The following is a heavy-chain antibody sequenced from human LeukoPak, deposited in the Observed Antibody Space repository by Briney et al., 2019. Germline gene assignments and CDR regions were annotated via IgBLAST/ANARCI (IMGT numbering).Heavy chain of an antibody. CDR2: IWSDGENK. Sequence: PGGSLRLSCAASGFIFNKYGMNWVRQAPGKGLEWVASIWSDGENKVYADSVKGRFTISKDNSKNTLYLEMNSLRVEDTAVYYCTGGLADVGYYFDYWGQGTLVTVSS. CDR3: TGGLADVGYYFDY. CDR1: GFIFNKYG. D-gene: IGHD2-15*01. J-gene: IGHJ4*02. V-gene: IGHV3-33*03.